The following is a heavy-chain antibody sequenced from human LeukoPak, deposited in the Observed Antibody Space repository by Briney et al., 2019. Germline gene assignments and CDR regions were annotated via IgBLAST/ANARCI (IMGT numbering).Heavy chain of an antibody. D-gene: IGHD3-10*01. V-gene: IGHV4-39*01. Sequence: SETLCLTCTVSGGSISTGSYFWAWLRQSPEQGLEWIGCVFYSGNYYTDPSLKSRVTISVDTSKNQFSLEVHYVTDADSATYYCARHKRELVLRWFDPWGHGAPVTVSS. CDR2: VFYSGNY. CDR1: GGSISTGSYF. CDR3: ARHKRELVLRWFDP. J-gene: IGHJ5*02.